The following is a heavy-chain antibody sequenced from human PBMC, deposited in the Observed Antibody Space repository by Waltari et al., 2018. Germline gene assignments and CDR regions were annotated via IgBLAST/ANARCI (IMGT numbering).Heavy chain of an antibody. Sequence: EVQLVESGGGLVQPGGSLRLSCAASGFTFSSYSMNWVRQAPGKGLEWVSYISSSSSTIYYADSVKGRVTISRDNAKNSLYLQMNSLRAEDTAVYYCARWGRGSYYYGSGGSYYYYMDVWGKGTTVTVSS. CDR1: GFTFSSYS. V-gene: IGHV3-48*04. CDR3: ARWGRGSYYYGSGGSYYYYMDV. D-gene: IGHD3-10*01. CDR2: ISSSSSTI. J-gene: IGHJ6*03.